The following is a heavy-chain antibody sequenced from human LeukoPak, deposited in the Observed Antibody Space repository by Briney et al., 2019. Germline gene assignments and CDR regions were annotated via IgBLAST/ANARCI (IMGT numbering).Heavy chain of an antibody. D-gene: IGHD6-13*01. J-gene: IGHJ5*02. CDR3: ARGPAAVHP. CDR1: GGSFSDYN. V-gene: IGHV4-34*01. CDR2: INHSGST. Sequence: SETLSLTCAVYGGSFSDYNWSWIRQPPGKGLEWIGEINHSGSTNYNPSLKSRVTISVDTSKNQFFLNLTSVTAADTAVYYCARGPAAVHPWGQGTLVTVSS.